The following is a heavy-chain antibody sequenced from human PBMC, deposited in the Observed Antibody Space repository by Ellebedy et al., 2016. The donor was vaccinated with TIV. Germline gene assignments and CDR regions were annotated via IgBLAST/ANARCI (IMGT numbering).Heavy chain of an antibody. CDR1: GGSISSSSYY. V-gene: IGHV4-39*01. Sequence: MPSETLSLTCIVSGGSISSSSYYWAWIRRPPGKGLEWIGSVCCSESTSYNPSLKTRVSISVDTSKNHFSLHLRSVTAADTAVYYCARHLRRRGEHSTSSDGGYWGQGALVTVPS. CDR2: VCCSEST. J-gene: IGHJ4*02. CDR3: ARHLRRRGEHSTSSDGGY. D-gene: IGHD6-6*01.